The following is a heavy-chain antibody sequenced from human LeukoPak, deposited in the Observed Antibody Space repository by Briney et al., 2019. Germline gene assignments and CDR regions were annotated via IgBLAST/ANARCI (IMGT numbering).Heavy chain of an antibody. D-gene: IGHD5-12*01. CDR3: AKGVEMATILARFDY. J-gene: IGHJ4*02. V-gene: IGHV3-9*01. CDR1: GFTFDDYA. Sequence: GRSLRLSCAASGFTFDDYAMHWVRQAPGKGLECVSGISWNSGSIGYADSVKGRFTISRDNAKNSLYLQMNGLRAEDTALYYCAKGVEMATILARFDYWGQGTLVTVSS. CDR2: ISWNSGSI.